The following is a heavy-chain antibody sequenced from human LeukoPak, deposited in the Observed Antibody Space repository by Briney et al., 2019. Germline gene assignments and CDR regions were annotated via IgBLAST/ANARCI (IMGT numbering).Heavy chain of an antibody. CDR1: GFTFDDYG. J-gene: IGHJ6*02. CDR2: IYLNGGST. CDR3: ARDGSLYRYYDSSGYYYQALYYYGMDA. V-gene: IGHV3-20*04. D-gene: IGHD3-22*01. Sequence: GGSLRLSCAASGFTFDDYGMSWVRQAPGKGLEWVSGIYLNGGSTSYADSVKGRFTISRDNAKNSLYLQMNSLRAEDTALYYCARDGSLYRYYDSSGYYYQALYYYGMDAWGQGTTVTVSS.